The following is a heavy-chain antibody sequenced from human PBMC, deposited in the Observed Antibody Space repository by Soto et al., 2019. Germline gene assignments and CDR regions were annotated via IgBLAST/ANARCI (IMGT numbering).Heavy chain of an antibody. V-gene: IGHV3-7*01. CDR1: GFTFSSYW. J-gene: IGHJ6*03. D-gene: IGHD3-3*01. Sequence: GGSLRLSCAASGFTFSSYWMSWVRQAPEKGLEWVANIKQDGNDLYFVDSVKGRFTISRDNAKNSLYLHMSSLRAEDTGVYYCARTIFGVVTHSFYRDVGGKGTRVTVSS. CDR2: IKQDGNDL. CDR3: ARTIFGVVTHSFYRDV.